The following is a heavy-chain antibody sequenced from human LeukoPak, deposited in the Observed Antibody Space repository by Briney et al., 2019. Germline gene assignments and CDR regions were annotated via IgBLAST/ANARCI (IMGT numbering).Heavy chain of an antibody. V-gene: IGHV1-46*01. D-gene: IGHD2-8*02. Sequence: ASVKVSCKASGYTFTTYYMHWVRQAPGQRPEWMGIINPRGGSTDYSQKFQGRVTITADESTSTAYMELSSLRSEDTAVYYCATSTRPGGYYYYYMDVWGKGTTVTISS. CDR1: GYTFTTYY. CDR2: INPRGGST. J-gene: IGHJ6*03. CDR3: ATSTRPGGYYYYYMDV.